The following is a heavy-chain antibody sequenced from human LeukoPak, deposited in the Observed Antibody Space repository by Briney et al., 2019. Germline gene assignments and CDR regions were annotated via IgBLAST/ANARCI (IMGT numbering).Heavy chain of an antibody. CDR2: INPSGGST. CDR1: GYTFTSYY. CDR3: ARAPDCSGGSCYTLGSHKRHLNLYYYAMDV. J-gene: IGHJ6*02. D-gene: IGHD2-15*01. Sequence: GASVKVSCKASGYTFTSYYMHWVRQAPGQGLEWMGIINPSGGSTSYAQKFQGRVTMTRDTSTSTVYMELSSLRSEDTAVYYCARAPDCSGGSCYTLGSHKRHLNLYYYAMDVWGQGTTVTVSS. V-gene: IGHV1-46*01.